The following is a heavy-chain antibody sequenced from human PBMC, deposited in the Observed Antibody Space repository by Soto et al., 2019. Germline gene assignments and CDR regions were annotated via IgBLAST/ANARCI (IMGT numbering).Heavy chain of an antibody. Sequence: GGSLRLSCEASGFTFSSYWMSWVRQAPGKGLEWVANVRQDGSQKYLVDSVKGRFTISRDNAKNSMYLQMNSLRAEDTAVYYCAKDISSYGDPWGPGTLVTVSS. J-gene: IGHJ5*02. D-gene: IGHD5-18*01. CDR2: VRQDGSQK. CDR3: AKDISSYGDP. V-gene: IGHV3-7*03. CDR1: GFTFSSYW.